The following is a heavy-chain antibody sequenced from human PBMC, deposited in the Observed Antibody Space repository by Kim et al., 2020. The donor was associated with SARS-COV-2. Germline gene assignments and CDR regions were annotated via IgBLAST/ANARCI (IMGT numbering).Heavy chain of an antibody. Sequence: GGSLRLSCSASGFVFSNYAIHWVRQAPGKGLQWVAVTWYDGNTQYYADSVKGRFTLSRDNFKKIVNLQMNSLTVEDTALYYCAKDLRAAPKGGIGVWGQGATGSVSS. D-gene: IGHD6-25*01. V-gene: IGHV3-33*06. CDR3: AKDLRAAPKGGIGV. CDR2: TWYDGNTQ. CDR1: GFVFSNYA. J-gene: IGHJ6*02.